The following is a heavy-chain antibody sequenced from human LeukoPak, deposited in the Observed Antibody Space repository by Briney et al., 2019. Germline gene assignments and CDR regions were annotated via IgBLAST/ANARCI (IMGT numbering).Heavy chain of an antibody. V-gene: IGHV3-7*01. D-gene: IGHD3-22*01. CDR3: AREIGSGYYGYYYYYGMDV. CDR1: GFTFSSYW. Sequence: PGGSLRLSCAASGFTFSSYWMSWVRQAPGKGLEWVANIKQDGSEKYYVDSVKGRFTISRDNAKNSLYLQMNSLRAEDTAVYYCAREIGSGYYGYYYYYGMDVWGQGTTVTVSS. J-gene: IGHJ6*02. CDR2: IKQDGSEK.